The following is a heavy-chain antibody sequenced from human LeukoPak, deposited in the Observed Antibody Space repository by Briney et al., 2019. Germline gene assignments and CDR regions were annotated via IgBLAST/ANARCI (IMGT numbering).Heavy chain of an antibody. CDR2: IDGDGSST. J-gene: IGHJ4*02. CDR1: GFTFISYW. D-gene: IGHD5-12*01. CDR3: ARGYSGYFYY. Sequence: GGSLRLSCAPPGFTFISYWMQWVRQVPGKGLVWFSRIDGDGSSTNYADSVKGQFTISRDNATNTLYLQMNSLRAEDTAVYYCARGYSGYFYYWGQGTLVTVYS. V-gene: IGHV3-74*01.